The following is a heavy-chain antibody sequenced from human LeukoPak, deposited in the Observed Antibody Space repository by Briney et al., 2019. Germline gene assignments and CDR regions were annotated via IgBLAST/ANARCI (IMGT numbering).Heavy chain of an antibody. J-gene: IGHJ4*02. D-gene: IGHD1-26*01. Sequence: GGSLRLSCAASGFTFSDYAMAWVRQAPGKGLEWVSSISGGGGATSYADSVKGRFTISRDNHVNTLYLQMDILRVEDTAVYYCGLVGATPYWGQGTLVTVSS. V-gene: IGHV3-23*01. CDR2: ISGGGGAT. CDR1: GFTFSDYA. CDR3: GLVGATPY.